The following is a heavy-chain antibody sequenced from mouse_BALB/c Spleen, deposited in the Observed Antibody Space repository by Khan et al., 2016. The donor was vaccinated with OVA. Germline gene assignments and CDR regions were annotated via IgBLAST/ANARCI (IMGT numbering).Heavy chain of an antibody. Sequence: QVQLKQSGAELVRPGTSVELSCKTSGYIFTSYWIHWVRQRTGQGLEWIARIYPGTDNTYYNEKLKDRATLTADRSSSTAYMQLTSLKSEDSAVYFCAREEALYYFDYWGQGTTLTVSS. CDR2: IYPGTDNT. CDR3: AREEALYYFDY. CDR1: GYIFTSYW. J-gene: IGHJ2*01. D-gene: IGHD3-2*02. V-gene: IGHV1-76*01.